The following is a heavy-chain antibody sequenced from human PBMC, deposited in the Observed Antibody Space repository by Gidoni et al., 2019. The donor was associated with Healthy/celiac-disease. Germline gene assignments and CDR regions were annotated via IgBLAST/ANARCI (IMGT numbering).Heavy chain of an antibody. CDR1: GYTFTSYF. V-gene: IGHV1-46*03. CDR2: INPSGGST. J-gene: IGHJ6*03. D-gene: IGHD2-21*01. Sequence: QVQLVQSGAEVKKPGASVQVSGKASGYTFTSYFLNWVRPAPGQGLEWMGIINPSGGSTSYAQKFQGRVTMTSDTSTSTVYMELSSLRSEDTAVYYCALAYCGGECYSPSYYMDVWGKGNTVTVSS. CDR3: ALAYCGGECYSPSYYMDV.